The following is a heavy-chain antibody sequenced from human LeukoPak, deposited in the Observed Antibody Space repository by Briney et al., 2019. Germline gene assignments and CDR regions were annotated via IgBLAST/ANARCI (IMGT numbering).Heavy chain of an antibody. D-gene: IGHD3-10*01. CDR3: ALNAYYSGMTT. Sequence: GGSLRLSCAASGFTFSSYAMSWVRQAPGKGLECISGFSGSGGTTYYADSVRGRFTISRDNSKNTVYLQMNSLRDEDTAVYYCALNAYYSGMTTWGQGILVTVSS. CDR2: FSGSGGTT. CDR1: GFTFSSYA. V-gene: IGHV3-23*01. J-gene: IGHJ4*02.